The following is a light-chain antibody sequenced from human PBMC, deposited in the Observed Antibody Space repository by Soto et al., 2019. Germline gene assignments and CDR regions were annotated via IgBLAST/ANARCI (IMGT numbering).Light chain of an antibody. J-gene: IGKJ1*01. CDR3: QQYDNWPRT. V-gene: IGKV3-15*01. CDR2: GAS. Sequence: EIVMTQSPATLSVSPGERPTLSCRASQSVSTNLVWYQQKPGQAPRLLIYGASTRATGFPARFSGSGSGTDFTLTISSLQSEDFAVYYCQQYDNWPRTFGQGTKVEVK. CDR1: QSVSTN.